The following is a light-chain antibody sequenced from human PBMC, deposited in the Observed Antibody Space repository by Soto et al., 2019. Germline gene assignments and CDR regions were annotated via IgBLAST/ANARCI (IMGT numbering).Light chain of an antibody. Sequence: DIVMTQSPATLSVAPGERVTFSCRASQGVSRKLAWYQHKPGQGPRLLISGASTGATGIPARFSGSGSGTEFTLTISSPQSDDCAIYYCQQYHTWPITFGGGTKVEIK. J-gene: IGKJ4*01. CDR3: QQYHTWPIT. V-gene: IGKV3-15*01. CDR1: QGVSRK. CDR2: GAS.